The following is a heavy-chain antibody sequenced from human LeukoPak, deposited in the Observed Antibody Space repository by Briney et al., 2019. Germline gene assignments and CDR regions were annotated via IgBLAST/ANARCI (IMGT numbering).Heavy chain of an antibody. Sequence: GGSLRLSCAASGFTFSSYAMSWVRQAPGKGLEWVSAISGSGGSTYYADSVKGRFTISRDNSKNTLYLQMNSLRAEDTAVYYCAKGSPSQWLVTNYYYGMDVWGQGTTVTASS. CDR2: ISGSGGST. CDR1: GFTFSSYA. J-gene: IGHJ6*02. CDR3: AKGSPSQWLVTNYYYGMDV. D-gene: IGHD6-19*01. V-gene: IGHV3-23*01.